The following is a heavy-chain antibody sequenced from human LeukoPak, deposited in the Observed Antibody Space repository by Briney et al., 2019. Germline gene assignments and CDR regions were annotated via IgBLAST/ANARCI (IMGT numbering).Heavy chain of an antibody. J-gene: IGHJ6*02. CDR3: ARLKYYYGAGSYPLDYYAMDV. CDR1: GDSVTSGGYY. V-gene: IGHV4-31*03. Sequence: PSQTLSLTCTVSGDSVTSGGYYWSWIRQHPGKGLQWIGYTFYSGSTYYTPSLKSRLTISLDTSNNQVSLKLNSVTAADTAIYYCARLKYYYGAGSYPLDYYAMDVWGQGTTVTVSS. D-gene: IGHD3-10*01. CDR2: TFYSGST.